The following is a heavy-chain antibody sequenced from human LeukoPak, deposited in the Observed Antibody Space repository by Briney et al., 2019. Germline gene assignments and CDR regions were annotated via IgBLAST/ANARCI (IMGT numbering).Heavy chain of an antibody. J-gene: IGHJ6*03. CDR2: IWYDGSNK. CDR3: AKSPPGWLLPYYMDA. CDR1: GFTFSSYG. V-gene: IGHV3-33*06. D-gene: IGHD3-9*01. Sequence: GGSLRLSCAASGFTFSSYGIHWVRQAPGKGLEWVAVIWYDGSNKYYADSVKGRFTISRDNSKNTLYLQMNSLRAEDTAVYYCAKSPPGWLLPYYMDAWGKGTTVTVSS.